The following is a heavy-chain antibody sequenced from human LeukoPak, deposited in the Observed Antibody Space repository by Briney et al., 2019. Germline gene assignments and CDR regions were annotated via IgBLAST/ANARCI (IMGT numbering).Heavy chain of an antibody. CDR2: ISSSSSTI. CDR3: ARERDSSSWYAFDI. J-gene: IGHJ3*02. D-gene: IGHD6-13*01. Sequence: QTGGSLRLSCAASGFTFSSYSLNWVRQAPGKGLEWVSHISSSSSTIYYGDSVKGRFTISRDNAKNSLYLQMNSLRDEDTAVYYCARERDSSSWYAFDIRGQGTMVTVSS. CDR1: GFTFSSYS. V-gene: IGHV3-48*02.